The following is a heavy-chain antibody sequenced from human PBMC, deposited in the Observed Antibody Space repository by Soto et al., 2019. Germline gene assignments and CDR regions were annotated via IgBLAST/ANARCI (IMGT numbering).Heavy chain of an antibody. CDR1: GGSISSGGYY. V-gene: IGHV4-31*03. J-gene: IGHJ6*02. CDR3: ARGEGYCSCGSCYSLYYYGMDV. D-gene: IGHD2-15*01. CDR2: IYYSGST. Sequence: QVQLQESGPGLVKPSQTLSLTCTVSGGSISSGGYYWSWIRQHPGKGLEWIGYIYYSGSTYYNPSLKSRVTISVDTSKNHFSLKLSSVTAADTAVYYCARGEGYCSCGSCYSLYYYGMDVWGQGTTVTVSS.